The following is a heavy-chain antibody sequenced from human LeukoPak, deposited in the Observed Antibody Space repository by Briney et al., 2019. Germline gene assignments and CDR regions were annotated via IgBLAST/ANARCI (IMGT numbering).Heavy chain of an antibody. CDR2: ISGSGGST. V-gene: IGHV3-23*01. J-gene: IGHJ3*02. D-gene: IGHD3-10*01. CDR1: GFTFSSYA. Sequence: GGSLRLSCAASGFTFSSYAMSWVRQAPGKGLEWVSAISGSGGSTYYADSVKGRFTISRDNPKNTLYLQMNSLRAEDTAVYYCAKDQGVLLWFGELLDDAFDIWGQGTMVTVSS. CDR3: AKDQGVLLWFGELLDDAFDI.